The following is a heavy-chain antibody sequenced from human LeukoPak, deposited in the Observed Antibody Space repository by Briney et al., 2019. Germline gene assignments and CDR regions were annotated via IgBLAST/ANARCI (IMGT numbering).Heavy chain of an antibody. D-gene: IGHD2-2*01. J-gene: IGHJ6*02. CDR2: IIPIFGTA. CDR3: ARLSEYCSSTSCYFDCSYYGMDV. V-gene: IGHV1-69*13. CDR1: GGTFSSYA. Sequence: ASVKVSCKASGGTFSSYAISWVRQAPGQGLEWMGGIIPIFGTANYAQKFQGRVTITADESTSTAYMELSRLRSEDTAVYYCARLSEYCSSTSCYFDCSYYGMDVWGQGTTVTVSS.